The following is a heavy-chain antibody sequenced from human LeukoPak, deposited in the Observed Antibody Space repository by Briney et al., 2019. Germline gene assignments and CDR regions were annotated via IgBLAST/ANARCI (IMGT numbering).Heavy chain of an antibody. CDR1: GGSISSGGYY. J-gene: IGHJ6*03. D-gene: IGHD6-6*01. CDR3: ARQNHHSSSSWASYYYYYYYMDV. Sequence: SETLSLTCTVSGGSISSGGYYWSWIRQPPGKGLEWIGYIYHSGSTYYNPSLKSRVTISVDTSKNQFSLKLSSVTAADTAVYYCARQNHHSSSSWASYYYYYYYMDVWGKGTTVTVSS. V-gene: IGHV4-30-2*01. CDR2: IYHSGST.